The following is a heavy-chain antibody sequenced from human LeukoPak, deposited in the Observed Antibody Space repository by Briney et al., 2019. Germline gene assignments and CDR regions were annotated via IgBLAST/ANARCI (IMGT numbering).Heavy chain of an antibody. CDR2: TSGSGAGT. D-gene: IGHD3-16*02. CDR1: GFTFSSYA. V-gene: IGHV3-23*01. J-gene: IGHJ4*02. CDR3: AKVPGIYAWGSYRYDY. Sequence: GGSLRLSCAASGFTFSSYALSWASQAPGKGLQWVSATSGSGAGTYYADSVKGRFTISRDNSKNTLYLQMNSLRAEDTAVYYCAKVPGIYAWGSYRYDYWGQGTLVTVSS.